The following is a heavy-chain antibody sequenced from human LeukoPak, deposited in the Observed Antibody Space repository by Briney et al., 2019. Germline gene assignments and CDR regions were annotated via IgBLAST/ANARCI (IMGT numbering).Heavy chain of an antibody. CDR1: GFTFSNYG. V-gene: IGHV3-30*03. CDR2: ISYDGSKK. D-gene: IGHD2-15*01. Sequence: GGSLRLSCEASGFTFSNYGMHWVRQAPGEGLEWVAVISYDGSKKYNADSVKGRFTISRDISKNTLYLQMNSLRADDTAVYYCARDLGGYCSGGSCSCFQHWGQGTLVTVSS. J-gene: IGHJ1*01. CDR3: ARDLGGYCSGGSCSCFQH.